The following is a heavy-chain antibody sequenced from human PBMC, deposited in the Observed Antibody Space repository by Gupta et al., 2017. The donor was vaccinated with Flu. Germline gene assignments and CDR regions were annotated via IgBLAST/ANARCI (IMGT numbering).Heavy chain of an antibody. J-gene: IGHJ3*02. CDR2: IKSKTDGGAT. Sequence: ELQLVESGGGLVKPGGSLRLSCAASGFTITNAWMSWVRQAPGKGLEWVGRIKSKTDGGATDHAAPVKGRFTISREDSENTLFLEMNSLKTEDTGMYYCITDRSVTGTAFDIWGQGTMVTVSS. D-gene: IGHD1-20*01. CDR3: ITDRSVTGTAFDI. V-gene: IGHV3-15*01. CDR1: GFTITNAW.